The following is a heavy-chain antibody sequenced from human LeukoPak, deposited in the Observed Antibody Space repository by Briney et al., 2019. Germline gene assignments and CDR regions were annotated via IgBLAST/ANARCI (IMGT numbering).Heavy chain of an antibody. D-gene: IGHD6-13*01. CDR3: ARPAAAGTAWFDP. CDR1: GFTFSSYA. V-gene: IGHV3-30*04. J-gene: IGHJ5*02. CDR2: ISYDGSNK. Sequence: PGGSLRLSCAASGFTFSSYAVHWVRQVPGKGLEWVAVISYDGSNKYYADSVKGRFTISRDNSKNTLYLQMNSLRAEDTAVYYCARPAAAGTAWFDPWGQGTLVTVSS.